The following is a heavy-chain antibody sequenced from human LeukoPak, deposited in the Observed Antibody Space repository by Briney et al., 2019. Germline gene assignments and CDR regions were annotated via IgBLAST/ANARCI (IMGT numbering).Heavy chain of an antibody. D-gene: IGHD1-26*01. V-gene: IGHV3-53*01. Sequence: PGGSLRLSCVVSGFTFSSNWMSWVRQAPGKGLEWVSVLYAGGSTYYADSVKGRFTISRDNSKNTLYLQMNSLRTEDTAVYYCARAPHSGSYYFDYWGQGTLVTVSS. CDR2: LYAGGST. CDR1: GFTFSSNW. CDR3: ARAPHSGSYYFDY. J-gene: IGHJ4*02.